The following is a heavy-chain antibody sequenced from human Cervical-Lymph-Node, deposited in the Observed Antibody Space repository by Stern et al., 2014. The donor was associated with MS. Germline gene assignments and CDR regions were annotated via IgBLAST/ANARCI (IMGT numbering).Heavy chain of an antibody. D-gene: IGHD3-10*01. CDR2: INTSGNAI. CDR3: VRSGAGNWFDP. CDR1: GFTFSAYY. V-gene: IGHV3-11*01. Sequence: VQLEESGGGLVKPGGSLRLSCTASGFTFSAYYMTWIRQAPGKGLEWVAYINTSGNAIYFADAVKGRFSISRDNPKNSVYLQMTSLRPDDTAVYYCVRSGAGNWFDPWGQGTLVTVSS. J-gene: IGHJ5*02.